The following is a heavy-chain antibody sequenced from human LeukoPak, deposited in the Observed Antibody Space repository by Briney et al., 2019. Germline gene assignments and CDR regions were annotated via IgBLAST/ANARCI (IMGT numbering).Heavy chain of an antibody. CDR2: INHSGST. V-gene: IGHV4-34*01. CDR1: GGSFSGYY. D-gene: IGHD5-24*01. CDR3: ARQTRDGYNHDAFDI. Sequence: ASETLSLTCAVYGGSFSGYYWSWIRQPPGKGLEWIGEINHSGSTNYNPSLKSRVTISVDTSKNQFSLKLSSVTAADTAVYYCARQTRDGYNHDAFDIWGQGTMVTVSS. J-gene: IGHJ3*02.